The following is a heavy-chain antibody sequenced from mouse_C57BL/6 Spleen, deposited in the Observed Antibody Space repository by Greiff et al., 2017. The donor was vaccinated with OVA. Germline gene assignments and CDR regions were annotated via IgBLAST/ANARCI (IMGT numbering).Heavy chain of an antibody. J-gene: IGHJ1*03. D-gene: IGHD1-1*01. CDR3: ARASITTVVEPWYFDV. V-gene: IGHV5-16*01. CDR2: INYDGSST. CDR1: GFTFSDYY. Sequence: EVQLVESEGGLVQPGSSMKLSCTASGFTFSDYYMAWVRQVPEKGLEWVANINYDGSSTYYLDSLKSRFIISRDNAKNILYLQMSSLKSEDTATYYCARASITTVVEPWYFDVWGTGTTVTVSS.